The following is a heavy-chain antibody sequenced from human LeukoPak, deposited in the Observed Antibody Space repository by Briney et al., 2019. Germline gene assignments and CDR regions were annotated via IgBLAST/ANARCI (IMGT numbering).Heavy chain of an antibody. CDR1: GGSISSGGYY. J-gene: IGHJ3*02. D-gene: IGHD6-6*01. CDR3: ARTEAPEYSSSSNAFDI. CDR2: IYYSGST. V-gene: IGHV4-31*03. Sequence: PSETLSLTCTVSGGSISSGGYYWSWIRQHPGKGLEWIGYIYYSGSTYYNPSLKSRVTISVDTSKNQFSLKLSSVTAADTAVYYCARTEAPEYSSSSNAFDIWGQGTLVTVSS.